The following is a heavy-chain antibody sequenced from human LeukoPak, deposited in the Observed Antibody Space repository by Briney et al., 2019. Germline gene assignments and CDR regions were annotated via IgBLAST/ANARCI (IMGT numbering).Heavy chain of an antibody. CDR3: ARRTITIFGVVPFDI. D-gene: IGHD3-3*01. CDR1: GGSISSYY. V-gene: IGHV4-59*08. J-gene: IGHJ3*02. CDR2: IYYSGST. Sequence: PSETLSLTCTVSGGSISSYYWSWIRQPPGKGLEWIGYIYYSGSTNYNPSLKSRVTTSVDTSKNQFSLKLSSVTAADTAVYYCARRTITIFGVVPFDIWGQGTMVTVSS.